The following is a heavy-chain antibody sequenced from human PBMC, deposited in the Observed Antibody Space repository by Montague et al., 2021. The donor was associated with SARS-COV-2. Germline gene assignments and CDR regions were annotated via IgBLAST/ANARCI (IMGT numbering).Heavy chain of an antibody. CDR1: GGSISSGGYY. Sequence: TLSLTCTVSGGSISSGGYYWSWIRQHPGKGLEWIGYIYYSGSTCYNPSLKSRVTISVDTSKNQFSLKLSSVTAADTAVYYCARATRSIVVLNWFDPWGQGTLVTVSS. CDR2: IYYSGST. CDR3: ARATRSIVVLNWFDP. J-gene: IGHJ5*02. V-gene: IGHV4-31*03. D-gene: IGHD3-22*01.